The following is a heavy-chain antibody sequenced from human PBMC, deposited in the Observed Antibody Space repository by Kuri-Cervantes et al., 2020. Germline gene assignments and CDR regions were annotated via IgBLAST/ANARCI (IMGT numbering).Heavy chain of an antibody. CDR3: ARGLIHAAGYGYFDY. J-gene: IGHJ4*02. V-gene: IGHV4-59*12. CDR2: IYYSGSA. D-gene: IGHD3-9*01. CDR1: GGSISSYY. Sequence: SETLSLTCTVSGGSISSYYWSWIRQPPGKGLEWIGYIYYSGSASYNSSLKSRVTISLDTSKNQFSLRLSSVTAADTAVYYCARGLIHAAGYGYFDYWGQGSLVTVSS.